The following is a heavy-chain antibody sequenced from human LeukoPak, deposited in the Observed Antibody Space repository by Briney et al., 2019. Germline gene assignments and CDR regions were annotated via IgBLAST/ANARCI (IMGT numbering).Heavy chain of an antibody. CDR1: GYTFTGYY. J-gene: IGHJ4*02. Sequence: ASVKVSCKASGYTFTGYYMHWVRQAPGQGLEWMGRINPNSGGTNYAQKFQGRVTMTRDTSISTAYLELSRLRSGDTGVYYCARVYLYYDSSGYYARIGYWGQGTLVTVSS. V-gene: IGHV1-2*05. CDR3: ARVYLYYDSSGYYARIGY. D-gene: IGHD3-22*01. CDR2: INPNSGGT.